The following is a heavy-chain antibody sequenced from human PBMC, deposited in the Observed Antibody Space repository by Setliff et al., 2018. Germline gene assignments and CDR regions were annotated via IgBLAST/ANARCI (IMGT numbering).Heavy chain of an antibody. CDR3: ARGRTDYDILTGYNLNYYYYMDV. CDR2: IIPICGTA. J-gene: IGHJ6*03. V-gene: IGHV1-69*05. D-gene: IGHD3-9*01. CDR1: GGTFSDYG. Sequence: SVKVSCKASGGTFSDYGISWVRQAPGQGLEWMGGIIPICGTANYAQKFQGRVTITTDESTSTAYMERSSLRSEDTAVYYCARGRTDYDILTGYNLNYYYYMDVWGKGTTVTVSS.